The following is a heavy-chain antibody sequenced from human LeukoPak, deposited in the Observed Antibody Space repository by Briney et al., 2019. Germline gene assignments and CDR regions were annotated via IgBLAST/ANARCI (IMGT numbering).Heavy chain of an antibody. D-gene: IGHD6-13*01. V-gene: IGHV4-39*07. CDR1: GGSISSSSYY. Sequence: PSETLSLTCTVSGGSISSSSYYWGWTRQPPGKGLEWIGSIYYSGSTYYNPSLKSRVTISVDTSKNQFSLKLSSVTAADTAVYYCAREGVRGIAAAGRVNWFDPWGQGTLVTVSS. CDR3: AREGVRGIAAAGRVNWFDP. J-gene: IGHJ5*02. CDR2: IYYSGST.